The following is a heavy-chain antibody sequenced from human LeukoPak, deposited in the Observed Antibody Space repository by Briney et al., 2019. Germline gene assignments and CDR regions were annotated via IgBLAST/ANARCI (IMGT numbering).Heavy chain of an antibody. D-gene: IGHD2-15*01. CDR3: AREGYCCGGSCDNWFDP. J-gene: IGHJ5*02. V-gene: IGHV4-59*12. CDR1: GGSISSYY. Sequence: ASETLSLTCNVSGGSISSYYWSWIRQPPGKGLEWIGYMYYSGNTNYNPSLKSRVTTSVDSSKNQFSLKLSSVTAADTAVYYCAREGYCCGGSCDNWFDPWGQGTLVTVSS. CDR2: MYYSGNT.